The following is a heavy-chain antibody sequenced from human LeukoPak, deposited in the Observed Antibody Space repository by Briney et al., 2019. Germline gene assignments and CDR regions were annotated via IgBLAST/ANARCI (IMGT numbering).Heavy chain of an antibody. V-gene: IGHV3-7*01. Sequence: PGGSLRLSCAASGFTFSSYAMSWVRQAPGKGLEWVANIKEDGSESFYVDSVKGRFTISRDNSKNTLYLQMNSLRAEDTAVYYCERDNGYSSSWYSSMDVWGQGTTVTVSS. D-gene: IGHD6-13*01. CDR3: ERDNGYSSSWYSSMDV. J-gene: IGHJ6*02. CDR2: IKEDGSES. CDR1: GFTFSSYA.